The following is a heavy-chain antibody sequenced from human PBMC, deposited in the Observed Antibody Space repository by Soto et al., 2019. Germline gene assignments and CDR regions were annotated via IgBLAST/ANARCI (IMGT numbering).Heavy chain of an antibody. CDR1: GGSFSCYY. CDR2: INHSGST. D-gene: IGHD6-19*01. J-gene: IGHJ4*02. V-gene: IGHV4-34*01. Sequence: PSETRSRTCAVYGGSFSCYYWSWIRQPPGKGLEWIGEINHSGSTNYNPSLKSRVTISVDTSKNQFSLKLSSVTAADTAVYYCARGFRVAGTNYWGQGTLVTVSS. CDR3: ARGFRVAGTNY.